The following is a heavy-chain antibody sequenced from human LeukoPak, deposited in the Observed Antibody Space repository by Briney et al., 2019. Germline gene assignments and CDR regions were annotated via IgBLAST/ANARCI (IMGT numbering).Heavy chain of an antibody. D-gene: IGHD3-9*01. J-gene: IGHJ4*02. CDR1: GFTFSSYA. Sequence: PGGSLRLSCAASGFTFSSYAMSWVRQAPGKGLEWVSAISGSGGSTYYADSVKGRFTISRDNSKNTLYLQMNSLRAEDTAVYYCAKDHYDILTGYYFWYDYWGQGTLVTVSS. CDR2: ISGSGGST. CDR3: AKDHYDILTGYYFWYDY. V-gene: IGHV3-23*01.